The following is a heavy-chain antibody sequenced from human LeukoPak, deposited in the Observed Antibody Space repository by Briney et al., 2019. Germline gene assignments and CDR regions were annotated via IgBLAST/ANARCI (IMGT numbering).Heavy chain of an antibody. CDR2: IKQDGSEK. CDR1: GFTFSSYW. Sequence: PGGSLRLSCAASGFTFSSYWMSWVRQAPGKGLEWVANIKQDGSEKYYVDSVKGRFTISRDNAKNSLYLQMNSLRAEDTAVYYCASHTYCGGDFYQYYFDYWGQGTLVTVSS. V-gene: IGHV3-7*01. D-gene: IGHD2-21*02. J-gene: IGHJ4*02. CDR3: ASHTYCGGDFYQYYFDY.